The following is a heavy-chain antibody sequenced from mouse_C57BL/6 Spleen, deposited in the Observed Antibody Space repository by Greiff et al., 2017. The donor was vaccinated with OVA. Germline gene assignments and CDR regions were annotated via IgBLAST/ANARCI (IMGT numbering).Heavy chain of an antibody. CDR2: INPSNGGT. CDR3: ARSRVYYDYDEGFAY. CDR1: GYTFTSYW. V-gene: IGHV1-53*01. D-gene: IGHD2-4*01. Sequence: VQLQQPGTELVKPGASVKLSCKASGYTFTSYWMHWVKQRPGQGLEWIGNINPSNGGTNYNEKFKSKATLTVDKSSSTAYMQLSSLTSEDSAVYYCARSRVYYDYDEGFAYWGQGTLVTVSA. J-gene: IGHJ3*01.